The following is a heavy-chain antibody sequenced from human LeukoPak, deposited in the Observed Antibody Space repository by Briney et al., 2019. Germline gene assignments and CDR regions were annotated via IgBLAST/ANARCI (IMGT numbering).Heavy chain of an antibody. CDR1: GGSFSGYY. D-gene: IGHD4-11*01. V-gene: IGHV4-59*01. CDR3: ARDFSNYYYYMDV. J-gene: IGHJ6*03. Sequence: SETLSLTCAVYGGSFSGYYWSWIRQPPGKGLELIGYIYYSGSTNYNPSLKSRVTISVDTSKNHFSLKLSSVTAADTAVYYCARDFSNYYYYMDVWGKGTTVTVSS. CDR2: IYYSGST.